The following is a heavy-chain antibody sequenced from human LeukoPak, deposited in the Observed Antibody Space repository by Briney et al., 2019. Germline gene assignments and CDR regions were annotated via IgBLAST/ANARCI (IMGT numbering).Heavy chain of an antibody. CDR1: GYTFTSYG. V-gene: IGHV1-18*01. Sequence: GASVKVSCKASGYTFTSYGISWVRQAPGQGLEWMGWTSAYNGNTNYAQKLQGRVTMTTDTSTSTAYMELRSLRSDDTAVYYCARGPRDFWSGYLGYYFDYWGQGTLVTVSS. CDR3: ARGPRDFWSGYLGYYFDY. J-gene: IGHJ4*02. CDR2: TSAYNGNT. D-gene: IGHD3-3*01.